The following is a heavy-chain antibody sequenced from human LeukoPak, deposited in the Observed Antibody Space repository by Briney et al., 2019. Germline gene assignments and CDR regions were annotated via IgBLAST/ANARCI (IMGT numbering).Heavy chain of an antibody. CDR1: GFSFGGYA. V-gene: IGHV3-30*18. Sequence: GGSLRLSCAVSGFSFGGYAMHWVRQAPGKGLEWLSVISYDGRSEYYDDSVKGRFTISRDNSKNTLYLQMNSLRAEDTAVYYCAKDKVVGVTVVTLLDYWGQGTLVTVSS. CDR3: AKDKVVGVTVVTLLDY. J-gene: IGHJ4*02. D-gene: IGHD4-23*01. CDR2: ISYDGRSE.